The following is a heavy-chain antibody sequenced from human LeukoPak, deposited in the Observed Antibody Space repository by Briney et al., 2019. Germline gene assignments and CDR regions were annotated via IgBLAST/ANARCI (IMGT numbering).Heavy chain of an antibody. J-gene: IGHJ4*02. D-gene: IGHD3-10*01. V-gene: IGHV3-73*01. CDR3: TRHSYYGSGSYYIYDY. CDR1: GFTFSGSA. CDR2: IRSKANSYAT. Sequence: HSGGSLGLSCAASGFTFSGSAMHWVRQASGKGLEWVGRIRSKANSYATAYAASVKGRFTISRDDSKNTAYLQMNSLKTEDTAVYYCTRHSYYGSGSYYIYDYWGQGTLVTVSS.